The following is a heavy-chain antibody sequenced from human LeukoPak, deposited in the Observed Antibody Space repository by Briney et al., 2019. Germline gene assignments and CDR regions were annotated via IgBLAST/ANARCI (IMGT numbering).Heavy chain of an antibody. D-gene: IGHD3-22*01. CDR3: ARYYYDSSGYYYFDY. Sequence: GGSLRLSCAASGFTVSSNYMSWVRQAPGKGLEWVAVISFHGTDTFYADSVKGRFTISRDNSKNTLYLQMSSLRGDDTAVYYCARYYYDSSGYYYFDYWGQGTLVTVSS. CDR2: ISFHGTDT. V-gene: IGHV3-30*03. CDR1: GFTVSSNY. J-gene: IGHJ4*02.